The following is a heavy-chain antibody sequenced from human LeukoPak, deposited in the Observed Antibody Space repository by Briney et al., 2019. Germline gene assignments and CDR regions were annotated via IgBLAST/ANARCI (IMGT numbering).Heavy chain of an antibody. CDR1: GFTFGDYA. CDR2: IGSKTSGGTT. D-gene: IGHD4-23*01. CDR3: TRWRVTSMLYY. Sequence: PGRSLRLSCTTSGFTFGDYAMAWVRQTPGKGLECVGSIGSKTSGGTTEYPAPVEGRFTISRDDSRGIAYLQMNSLKIEDTAVYYCTRWRVTSMLYYWGQGTLVTVSS. J-gene: IGHJ4*02. V-gene: IGHV3-49*04.